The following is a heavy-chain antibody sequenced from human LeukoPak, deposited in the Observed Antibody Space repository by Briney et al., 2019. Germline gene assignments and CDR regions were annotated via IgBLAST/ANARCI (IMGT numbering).Heavy chain of an antibody. CDR1: GGSISSGSYY. CDR2: IYYTGGT. J-gene: IGHJ4*02. CDR3: AAISLGYCSSTSCPDY. D-gene: IGHD2-2*01. V-gene: IGHV4-39*07. Sequence: SETLSLTCTVSGGSISSGSYYWSWIRQPAEKGGEWIGSIYYTGGTHYTPYIQSRDTISVDTSKNQFSMKLSSVTAADTAVYYCAAISLGYCSSTSCPDYWGQGTLVTVSS.